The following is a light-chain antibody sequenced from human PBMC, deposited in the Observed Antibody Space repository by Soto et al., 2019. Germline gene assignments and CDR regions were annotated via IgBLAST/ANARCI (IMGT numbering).Light chain of an antibody. CDR3: QQYDSSGT. Sequence: EIVLTQSPGILSLSPGERATLSCRASQSVSNNYLAWYQQKPGQAPRLLIYGASNRATGIPDRFSGSGSGTDFTLTISRLEPEDFAVYYCQQYDSSGTFGQGTKVDIK. V-gene: IGKV3-20*01. J-gene: IGKJ1*01. CDR2: GAS. CDR1: QSVSNNY.